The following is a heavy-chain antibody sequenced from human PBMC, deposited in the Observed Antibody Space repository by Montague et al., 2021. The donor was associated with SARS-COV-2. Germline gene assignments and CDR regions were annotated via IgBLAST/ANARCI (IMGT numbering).Heavy chain of an antibody. CDR2: FYPSGST. V-gene: IGHV4-4*07. CDR3: ARGSIRGDHGLDV. CDR1: GGSMNLYY. Sequence: SETLSLTCNVSGGSMNLYYWTWVRQPAGKGLERIGRFYPSGSTNFNPYLQSRVSMSVDMSKNQFSLILTSVTAADTAIYYCARGSIRGDHGLDVWGQGTTVSVSS. J-gene: IGHJ6*02. D-gene: IGHD3-10*01.